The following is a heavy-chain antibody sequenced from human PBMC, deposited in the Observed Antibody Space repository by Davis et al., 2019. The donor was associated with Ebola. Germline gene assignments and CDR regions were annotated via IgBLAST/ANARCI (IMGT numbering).Heavy chain of an antibody. Sequence: GESLKISCAASGFTFSNSGMHWVRQAPGKGLEWVTFIQFDRFNKYYTDSVKGRFTISRDNSKNTVYLQMDSLRPEDTAVFYCAKPFGDYVGYFDYLGQGTLVTVAS. J-gene: IGHJ4*02. D-gene: IGHD4-17*01. CDR1: GFTFSNSG. CDR3: AKPFGDYVGYFDY. V-gene: IGHV3-30*02. CDR2: IQFDRFNK.